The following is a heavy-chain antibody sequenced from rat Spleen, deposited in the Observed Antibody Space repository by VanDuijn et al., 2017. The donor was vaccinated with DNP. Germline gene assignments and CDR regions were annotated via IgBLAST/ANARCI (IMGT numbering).Heavy chain of an antibody. J-gene: IGHJ2*01. Sequence: EVKLVESGGGLVQPGRSLKVSCAASGFTFSDYYMAWVRQAPAKGLEWVASISYDGGNTYYRDSVKGRFTISRDNATSSLYLQMDSLRSEDTATYHCTTDYYSSGYWGQGVMVTVSS. CDR1: GFTFSDYY. CDR3: TTDYYSSGY. V-gene: IGHV5-20*01. CDR2: ISYDGGNT. D-gene: IGHD1-12*01.